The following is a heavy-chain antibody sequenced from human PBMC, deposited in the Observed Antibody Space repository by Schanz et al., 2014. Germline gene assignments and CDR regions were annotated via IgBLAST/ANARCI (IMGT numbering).Heavy chain of an antibody. V-gene: IGHV3-15*01. CDR1: GFTFSSYG. D-gene: IGHD3-3*01. Sequence: VQLVESGGGVVQPGGSLRLSCAASGFTFSSYGMHWVRQAPGKGLEWVGRIKSKTDGGTTDYAAPVKGRFTISRDDSKNTLYLQMNSLKTEETGVYYCTTRGLTIFPNWGQGTLVTVSS. CDR3: TTRGLTIFPN. J-gene: IGHJ4*02. CDR2: IKSKTDGGTT.